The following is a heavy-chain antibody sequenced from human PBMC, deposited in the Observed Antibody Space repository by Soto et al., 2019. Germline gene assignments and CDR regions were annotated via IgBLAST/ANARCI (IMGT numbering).Heavy chain of an antibody. J-gene: IGHJ2*01. Sequence: LSLTCAVYGGSFSGYYWSWIRQPPGKGLEWIREINNSGSTNYNPSLKSRVSISVGTSNNQFSLKLSSVTAADTAVYYCARGRGDGYNQDWYFDLWGRGTLVTVSS. CDR2: INNSGST. CDR3: ARGRGDGYNQDWYFDL. CDR1: GGSFSGYY. V-gene: IGHV4-34*01. D-gene: IGHD3-10*01.